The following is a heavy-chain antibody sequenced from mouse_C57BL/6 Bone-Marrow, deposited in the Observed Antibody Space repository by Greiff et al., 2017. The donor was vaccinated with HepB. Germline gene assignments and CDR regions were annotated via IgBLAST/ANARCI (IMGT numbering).Heavy chain of an antibody. CDR2: INPGSGGT. J-gene: IGHJ3*01. CDR1: GYAFTNYL. Sequence: VQLKESGAELVRPGTSVKVSCKASGYAFTNYLIEWVKQRPGQGLEWIGVINPGSGGTNYNEKFKGKATLTADKSSSTAYMQLSSLTSEDSAVYFCAREGVYYGNGGFAYWGQGTLVTVSA. D-gene: IGHD2-1*01. CDR3: AREGVYYGNGGFAY. V-gene: IGHV1-54*01.